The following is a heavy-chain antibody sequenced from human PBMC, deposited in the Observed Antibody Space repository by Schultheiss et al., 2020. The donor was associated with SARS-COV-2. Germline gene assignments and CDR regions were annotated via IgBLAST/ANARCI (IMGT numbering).Heavy chain of an antibody. CDR2: ISAYNGNT. V-gene: IGHV1-18*01. Sequence: ASVKVSCKASGYTFTSYDINWVRQAPGQGLEWMGWISAYNGNTNYAQKLQGRVTMTTDTSTSTAYMELRSLRSDDTAVYYCASASPDYGMDVWGQGTTVTVSS. CDR1: GYTFTSYD. D-gene: IGHD2-2*01. CDR3: ASASPDYGMDV. J-gene: IGHJ6*02.